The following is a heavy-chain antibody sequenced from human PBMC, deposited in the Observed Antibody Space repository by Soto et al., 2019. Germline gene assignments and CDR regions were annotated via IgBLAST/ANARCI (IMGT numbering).Heavy chain of an antibody. J-gene: IGHJ4*01. D-gene: IGHD5-18*01. Sequence: SETLSLTCAVSGGSISSGGYSWSWIRQPPGKGLEWIGYIYHSVSTYYNPSLKSRVTISVDRSKNQFSLKLSSVTAADTAVYYCARGGDSYGYEASFDYWGHGTLVTVSS. V-gene: IGHV4-30-2*01. CDR2: IYHSVST. CDR3: ARGGDSYGYEASFDY. CDR1: GGSISSGGYS.